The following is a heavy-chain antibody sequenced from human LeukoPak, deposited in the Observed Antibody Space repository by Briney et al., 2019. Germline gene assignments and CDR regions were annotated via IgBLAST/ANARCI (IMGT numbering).Heavy chain of an antibody. CDR3: AGGYCSGGSCSLSGP. J-gene: IGHJ5*02. V-gene: IGHV3-30-3*01. CDR2: ISYDGSNK. Sequence: GRSLRLSCAASGITFSSYAMHWVRQAPGKGLEWVAVISYDGSNKYYADSVKGRFTISRDNSKNTLYLRMNSLRAEDTAVYYCAGGYCSGGSCSLSGPWGQGTLVTVSS. CDR1: GITFSSYA. D-gene: IGHD2-15*01.